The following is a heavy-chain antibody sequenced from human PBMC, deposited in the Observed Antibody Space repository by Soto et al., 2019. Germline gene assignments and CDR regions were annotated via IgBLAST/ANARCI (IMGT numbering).Heavy chain of an antibody. D-gene: IGHD2-15*01. CDR1: GGSVSNGMYY. CDR3: ARYCHNGSCRYLYYFVY. Sequence: PSETLSLTCTVSGGSVSNGMYYWSWIRLPPGKGLEWIGNGYFTWTTIYNPTLKSRASISVDTYKDRFFLKLTAVTPADTAVYYCARYCHNGSCRYLYYFVYWSLVTLVTASS. V-gene: IGHV4-61*01. J-gene: IGHJ4*02. CDR2: GYFTWTT.